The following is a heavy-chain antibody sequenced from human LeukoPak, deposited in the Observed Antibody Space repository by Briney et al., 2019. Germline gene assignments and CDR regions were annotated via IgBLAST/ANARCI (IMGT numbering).Heavy chain of an antibody. CDR2: INPNSGGT. D-gene: IGHD2-15*01. V-gene: IGHV1-2*06. J-gene: IGHJ5*02. CDR3: ARGYCSGGTCYLVENWLDP. CDR1: GYTLTAYY. Sequence: ASVKVSCKASGYTLTAYYIYWVRQAPGQGLEWMGRINPNSGGTDYAQDFQGRVTMTRDTSISTAYMELSRLRSDDTAVYYCARGYCSGGTCYLVENWLDPWGQGTLVTVSS.